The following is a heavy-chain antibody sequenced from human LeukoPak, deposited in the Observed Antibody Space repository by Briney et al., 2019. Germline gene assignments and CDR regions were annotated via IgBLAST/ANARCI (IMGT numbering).Heavy chain of an antibody. D-gene: IGHD2-2*02. CDR3: TRIYTTAAGNFFDY. CDR2: IYHSGKI. J-gene: IGHJ4*02. V-gene: IGHV4-38-2*02. CDR1: GYSISSGYY. Sequence: SETLSLTCSVSGYSISSGYYWGWVRPPRGKGLEWIGIIYHSGKIYYTASLRRRITISEETAKNQFSLKLSSVTAADTAVYYCTRIYTTAAGNFFDYWGQGPLVTVS.